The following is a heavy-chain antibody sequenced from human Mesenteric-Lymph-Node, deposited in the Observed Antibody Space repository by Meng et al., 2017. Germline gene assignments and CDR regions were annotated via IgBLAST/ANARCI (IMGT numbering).Heavy chain of an antibody. CDR3: VRGEVRGVIVH. Sequence: ASVKVSCKASGYTFTSYGISWVRQAPGQGLEWMGRINPNSGGTNFAQKFQGRVTLTRDTSISTGYMELSGLRLDDTAVYYCVRGEVRGVIVHWGQGTLVTVSS. J-gene: IGHJ4*02. D-gene: IGHD3-16*02. CDR1: GYTFTSYG. CDR2: INPNSGGT. V-gene: IGHV1-2*06.